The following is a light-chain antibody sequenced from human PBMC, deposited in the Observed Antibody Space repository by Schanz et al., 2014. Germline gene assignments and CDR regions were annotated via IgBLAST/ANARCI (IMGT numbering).Light chain of an antibody. CDR1: SSDVGGYKY. CDR2: DVS. V-gene: IGLV2-11*01. CDR3: CSYAGSYTLV. Sequence: QSVLTQPRSVSGSPGQSVTISCTGTSSDVGGYKYVSWYQQHPGKAPKLMIYDVSKRPSGVPDRFSGSKSGNTASLTISGLQAEDEADYYCCSYAGSYTLVFGGGTKLTVL. J-gene: IGLJ3*02.